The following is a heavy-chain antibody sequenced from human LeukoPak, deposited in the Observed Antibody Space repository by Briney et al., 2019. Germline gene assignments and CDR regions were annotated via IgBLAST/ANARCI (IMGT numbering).Heavy chain of an antibody. V-gene: IGHV5-51*01. CDR1: GYTFSNYW. CDR2: IYPGDSDT. J-gene: IGHJ6*03. D-gene: IGHD1-1*01. CDR3: ARLGTPYYYMDV. Sequence: GESLKISCQGSGYTFSNYWIAWVRHMPGNGLEWMGIIYPGDSDTKYSPSFQGQVSISADKSSNTAYLQWSSVKPSDTAIYYCARLGTPYYYMDVWGRGTTVTVSS.